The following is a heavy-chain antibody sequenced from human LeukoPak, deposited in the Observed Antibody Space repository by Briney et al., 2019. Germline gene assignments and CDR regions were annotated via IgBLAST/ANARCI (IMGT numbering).Heavy chain of an antibody. Sequence: SETLSLTCTVSGGSISIYHWSWVRQPAGKGLEWIGRFYTSGSTSYSPSLKSRVAISVDKSKNQFSLKLRSVTAADTAVYYCARDLDHCDSTNCHNWFDPWGQGTLVTVSS. CDR3: ARDLDHCDSTNCHNWFDP. CDR2: FYTSGST. D-gene: IGHD2/OR15-2a*01. V-gene: IGHV4-4*07. J-gene: IGHJ5*02. CDR1: GGSISIYH.